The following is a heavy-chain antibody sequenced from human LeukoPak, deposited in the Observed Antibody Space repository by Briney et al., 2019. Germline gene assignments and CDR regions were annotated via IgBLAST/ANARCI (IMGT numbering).Heavy chain of an antibody. J-gene: IGHJ4*02. V-gene: IGHV3-48*03. CDR2: ISSSGNTE. CDR1: GFSFSSFP. D-gene: IGHD2-8*01. CDR3: ARDTVNAPFAVSLDY. Sequence: GGSLRLSCAASGFSFSSFPINWVRQAPGKGLEWVSHISSSGNTEYYLDSVRGRFTMSRDNAKNLLFLEMHSLRAEDTAVYYCARDTVNAPFAVSLDYWGQGALVTVSS.